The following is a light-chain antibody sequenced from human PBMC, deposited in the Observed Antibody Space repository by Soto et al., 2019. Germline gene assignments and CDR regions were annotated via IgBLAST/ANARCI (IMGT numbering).Light chain of an antibody. CDR3: QQYGTTPWT. CDR2: GAA. CDR1: QSVSRSY. V-gene: IGKV3-20*01. J-gene: IGKJ1*01. Sequence: EIELTQSPGTLSLSPGERATLSCRASQSVSRSYLAWYQQRPGQAPRLLIYGAASRATDIPDRFSGSGSGTDFTLNISRLETEDFAVYYCQQYGTTPWTIGQGTKVEIK.